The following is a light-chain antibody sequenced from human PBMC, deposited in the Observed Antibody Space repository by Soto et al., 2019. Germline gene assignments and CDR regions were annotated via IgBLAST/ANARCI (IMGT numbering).Light chain of an antibody. CDR2: DVS. CDR1: SSDVGTYNY. Sequence: QSALTQPRSVSGSPGQSVTISCTGTSSDVGTYNYVSWYQQHPGKAPKLMIYDVSQRPSGVPDRFSGSKSGNTASLTISGLQAEDESDYYCCSYAGSRHYVFGTGTKLTVL. CDR3: CSYAGSRHYV. J-gene: IGLJ1*01. V-gene: IGLV2-11*01.